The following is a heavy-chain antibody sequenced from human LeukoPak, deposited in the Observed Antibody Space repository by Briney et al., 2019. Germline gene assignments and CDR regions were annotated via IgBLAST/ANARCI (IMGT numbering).Heavy chain of an antibody. D-gene: IGHD3-22*01. CDR3: AKDPRIDSSGSDY. CDR2: ISSSGSTI. Sequence: GGSLRLSCAASGFTFSDYYMSWIRQAPGKGLEWVSYISSSGSTIYYADSVKGRFTISRDNAKNSLYLQMNSLRAEDTAVYYCAKDPRIDSSGSDYWGQGTLVTVSS. J-gene: IGHJ4*02. CDR1: GFTFSDYY. V-gene: IGHV3-11*01.